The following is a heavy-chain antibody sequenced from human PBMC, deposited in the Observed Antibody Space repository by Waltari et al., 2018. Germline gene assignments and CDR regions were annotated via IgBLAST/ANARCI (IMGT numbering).Heavy chain of an antibody. CDR2: ISSGSTTI. CDR1: GFTFSAYG. V-gene: IGHV3-48*04. Sequence: EVQLVESGGGLVQPGGSLRLSCAASGFTFSAYGMNWVRQAPGKGLEWVLYISSGSTTIDYADSVKDRFTISRDNAKNSVYLQMNSLRVEDTAIYYCANSGWYHWDQGTLVTVSS. D-gene: IGHD6-19*01. J-gene: IGHJ4*02. CDR3: ANSGWYH.